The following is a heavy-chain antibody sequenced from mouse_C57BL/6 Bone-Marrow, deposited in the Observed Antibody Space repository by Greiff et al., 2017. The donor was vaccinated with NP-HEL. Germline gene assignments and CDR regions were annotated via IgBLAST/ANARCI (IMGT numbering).Heavy chain of an antibody. D-gene: IGHD2-3*01. J-gene: IGHJ1*03. CDR3: ARSRNDGYYVSWYFDV. CDR2: INPNYGTT. CDR1: GYSFTDYN. V-gene: IGHV1-39*01. Sequence: EVKLMESGPELVKPGASVKISCKASGYSFTDYNMNWVKQSNGKSLEWIGVINPNYGTTSYNQKFKGKATLTVDQSSSTAYMQLNSLTSEDSAVYYCARSRNDGYYVSWYFDVWGTGTTVTVSS.